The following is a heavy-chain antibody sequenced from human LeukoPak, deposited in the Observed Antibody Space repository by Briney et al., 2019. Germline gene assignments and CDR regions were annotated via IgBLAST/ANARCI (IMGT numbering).Heavy chain of an antibody. CDR3: AGEVGPHRLNDAFDI. J-gene: IGHJ3*02. Sequence: ASVKVSCKASGYTFTGYYMHWVRQAPGQGLEWMGWINPNSGGTNYAQKFQGRVTMTRDTSISTAYMELSSLRSEDTAVYYCAGEVGPHRLNDAFDIWGQGTMVTVSS. CDR1: GYTFTGYY. V-gene: IGHV1-2*02. CDR2: INPNSGGT.